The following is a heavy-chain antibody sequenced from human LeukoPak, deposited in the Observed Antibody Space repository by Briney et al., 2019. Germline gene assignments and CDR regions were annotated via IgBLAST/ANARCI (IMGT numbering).Heavy chain of an antibody. CDR1: GGTISSYY. CDR3: VRLQPNTGEWAFDI. Sequence: SETLSLTCSVSGGTISSYYWSWIRHTPGEGLERIGYVSNGGSTSYNPSLKSRVTISVDTSKDQLSLKLSSVAAADTAVYHCVRLQPNTGEWAFDIWGQGTMVSVSS. V-gene: IGHV4-59*12. CDR2: VSNGGST. J-gene: IGHJ3*02. D-gene: IGHD1-1*01.